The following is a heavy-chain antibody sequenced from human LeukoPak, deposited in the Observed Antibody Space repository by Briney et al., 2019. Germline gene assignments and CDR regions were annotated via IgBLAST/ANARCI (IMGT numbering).Heavy chain of an antibody. V-gene: IGHV1-46*01. CDR3: ARDQEGFDY. CDR1: GYTFTSNY. J-gene: IGHJ4*02. CDR2: IYPRDGST. Sequence: ASVKVSCKATGYTFTSNYIRWVRQAPGQGLEWMGMIYPRDGSTSYAQKFQGRVTVTRDTSTSTVHMELSGLRSEDTAVYYCARDQEGFDYWGQGTLVTVSS.